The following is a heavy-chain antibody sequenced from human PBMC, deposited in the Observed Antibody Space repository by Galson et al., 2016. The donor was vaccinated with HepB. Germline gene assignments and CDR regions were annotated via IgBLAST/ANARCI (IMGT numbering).Heavy chain of an antibody. CDR1: GFTFSNYW. J-gene: IGHJ4*02. Sequence: SLRLSCAASGFTFSNYWMHWVRQAPGKGLVWVSHIRTDGSRTNYADSVKGRFTISRDNGKSTVYLQMNSLRAEDTGVYYCARGANSPIDFWGQGTLVTVSS. D-gene: IGHD4-11*01. CDR2: IRTDGSRT. V-gene: IGHV3-74*01. CDR3: ARGANSPIDF.